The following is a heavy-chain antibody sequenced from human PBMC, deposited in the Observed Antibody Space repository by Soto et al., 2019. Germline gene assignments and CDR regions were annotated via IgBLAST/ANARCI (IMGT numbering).Heavy chain of an antibody. J-gene: IGHJ4*02. CDR3: ATANVDTAMARLDY. CDR2: IYYSGST. CDR1: GGSISSGDYY. Sequence: SETLSLTCTVSGGSISSGDYYWSWIRQPPGKGLEWIGYIYYSGSTYYNPSLKSRVTISVDTSKNQFSLKLSSVTAADTAVYYCATANVDTAMARLDYWGQGTLVTVSS. D-gene: IGHD5-18*01. V-gene: IGHV4-30-4*01.